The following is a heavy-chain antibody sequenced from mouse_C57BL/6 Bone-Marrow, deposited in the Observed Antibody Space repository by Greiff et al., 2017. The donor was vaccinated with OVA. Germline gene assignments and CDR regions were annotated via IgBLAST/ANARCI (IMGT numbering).Heavy chain of an antibody. Sequence: EVKLVESGGGLVQPGGSLKLSCAASGFTFSDFCMYWIRQTPEKRLEWVAYISNGGGSTYYPDTVKGRFTISRDNAKNTLYLQMSRLKSEDTAMYYCARLDAMDYWGQGTSVTVSS. J-gene: IGHJ4*01. CDR3: ARLDAMDY. CDR2: ISNGGGST. CDR1: GFTFSDFC. V-gene: IGHV5-12*01.